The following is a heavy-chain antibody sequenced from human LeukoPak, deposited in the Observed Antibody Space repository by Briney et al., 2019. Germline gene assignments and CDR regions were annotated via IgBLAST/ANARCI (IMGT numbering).Heavy chain of an antibody. CDR3: ARANFPEYDFWSGYSFDP. Sequence: GASVKVSCKASGYTFTSYDINWVRQATGQGLEWMGWMNPNSGNTGYAQKFQGRVTMTRNTSISTAYMELSSLRSGDTAVYYCARANFPEYDFWSGYSFDPWGQGTLVTVSS. CDR1: GYTFTSYD. D-gene: IGHD3-3*01. V-gene: IGHV1-8*01. CDR2: MNPNSGNT. J-gene: IGHJ5*02.